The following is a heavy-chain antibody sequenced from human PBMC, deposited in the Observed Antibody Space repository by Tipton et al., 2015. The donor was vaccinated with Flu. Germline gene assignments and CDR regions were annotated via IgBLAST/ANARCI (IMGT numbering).Heavy chain of an antibody. CDR3: ATVAVAGTDFDY. CDR2: ISSSGSTI. J-gene: IGHJ4*02. Sequence: SLRLSCAASGFTFSDYYMSWIRQAPGKGLEWVSYISSSGSTIYYADSVKGRFTISRDNAKNSLYLQMNSLRAEDTAVYYCATVAVAGTDFDYWGQGTLVTVSS. D-gene: IGHD6-19*01. CDR1: GFTFSDYY. V-gene: IGHV3-11*01.